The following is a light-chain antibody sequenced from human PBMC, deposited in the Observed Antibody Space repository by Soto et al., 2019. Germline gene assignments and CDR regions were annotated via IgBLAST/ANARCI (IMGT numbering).Light chain of an antibody. CDR2: AAS. CDR1: KGISRD. J-gene: IGKJ5*01. CDR3: QQLNSYPFS. V-gene: IGKV1-9*01. Sequence: DIQLTQSPSFLSASLGDRVTITCRASKGISRDLAWYHQKPGKAPKLLIYAASILQSGVPSRFSGSGSGTEFTLTISSLQPEDFATYYRQQLNSYPFSFGQGTRRAIK.